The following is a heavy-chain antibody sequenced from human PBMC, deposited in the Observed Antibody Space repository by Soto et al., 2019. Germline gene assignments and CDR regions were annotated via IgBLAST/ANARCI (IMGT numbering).Heavy chain of an antibody. D-gene: IGHD3-3*01. CDR3: ARDGVDDDFDI. J-gene: IGHJ3*02. CDR1: GFTFSRYG. CDR2: IWYDGSNK. V-gene: IGHV3-33*01. Sequence: GWSLRLSCEASGFTFSRYGLHWVRQAPGKGLEWVAVIWYDGSNKYYADSVKGRFTISRDNSKNTLYLQMNSLRAEDTAVYYCARDGVDDDFDIWGQGIMVPVSS.